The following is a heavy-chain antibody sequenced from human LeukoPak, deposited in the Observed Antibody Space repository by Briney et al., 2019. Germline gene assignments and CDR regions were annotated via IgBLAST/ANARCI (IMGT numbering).Heavy chain of an antibody. V-gene: IGHV4-34*01. CDR1: GGSFSGYY. Sequence: SETLSLTCAVYGGSFSGYYWSWIRQPPGKGLEWIGEINHSGSTNYNPSLKSRFTISVDTSKNQFSLKLSSVTAADTAVYYCARYSSGSYYFDYWGQGTLVTVSS. J-gene: IGHJ4*02. D-gene: IGHD6-19*01. CDR2: INHSGST. CDR3: ARYSSGSYYFDY.